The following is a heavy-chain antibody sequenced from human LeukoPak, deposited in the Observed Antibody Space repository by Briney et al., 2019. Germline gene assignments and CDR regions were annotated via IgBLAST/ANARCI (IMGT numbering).Heavy chain of an antibody. CDR2: IRYDGSNK. Sequence: GGSLRLSCAASGFTFSSYGMHWVRQAPGKGLEWVAFIRYDGSNKYYADSVKGRFTISRDNSKNTLYLQMNSLRAEDTAVYYCAKDRDYYGSGSYYSHWGQGTLVTVSS. D-gene: IGHD3-10*01. CDR1: GFTFSSYG. CDR3: AKDRDYYGSGSYYSH. J-gene: IGHJ4*02. V-gene: IGHV3-30*02.